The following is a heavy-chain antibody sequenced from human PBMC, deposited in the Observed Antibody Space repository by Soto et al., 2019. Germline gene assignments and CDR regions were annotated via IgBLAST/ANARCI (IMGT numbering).Heavy chain of an antibody. J-gene: IGHJ4*02. CDR3: AKDLSYGTDWPYFYR. CDR2: ISYDGKEK. D-gene: IGHD3-16*01. V-gene: IGHV3-30*18. Sequence: QVRLVESGGGVVQPGRSLRLSCAASGFNIKSFGMHWVRQAPGKGLEWIAFISYDGKEKQYADSVKGRFTVSTDNSNTLFLQMDGLRGEDTAVYFCAKDLSYGTDWPYFYRRGQGTLVIVSS. CDR1: GFNIKSFG.